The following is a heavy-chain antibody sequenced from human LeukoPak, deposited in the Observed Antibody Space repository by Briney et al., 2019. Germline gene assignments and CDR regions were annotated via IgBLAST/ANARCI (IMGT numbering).Heavy chain of an antibody. Sequence: GGSLRLSCAASGFTVSSNYMSWVRQAPGKGLEWVSVIYSGGSTYYADSVKGRFTISRDNSKNTLYLQMNSLRAEDTAVYYCARADSSGWYEYFQHWGQGTLVTVSS. J-gene: IGHJ1*01. CDR3: ARADSSGWYEYFQH. D-gene: IGHD6-19*01. CDR1: GFTVSSNY. CDR2: IYSGGST. V-gene: IGHV3-53*01.